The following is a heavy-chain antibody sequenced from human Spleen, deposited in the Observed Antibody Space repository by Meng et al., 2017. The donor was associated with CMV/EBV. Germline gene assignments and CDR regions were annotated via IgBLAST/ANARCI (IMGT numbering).Heavy chain of an antibody. D-gene: IGHD5-12*01. V-gene: IGHV3-64*02. J-gene: IGHJ6*02. Sequence: GGSLRLSCAASGLAFSRYALHWVRQAPGKGPEYVSGIDSYGANTHYADSVKDRFTISRDNSKNTVYLHMGSLRAEDTAVYYCARSGDFYYYYGMDVWGQGTTVTVSS. CDR1: GLAFSRYA. CDR3: ARSGDFYYYYGMDV. CDR2: IDSYGANT.